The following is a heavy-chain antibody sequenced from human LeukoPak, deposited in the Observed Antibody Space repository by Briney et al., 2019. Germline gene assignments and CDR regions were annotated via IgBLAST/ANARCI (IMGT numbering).Heavy chain of an antibody. CDR1: GFTFSSYS. CDR2: ISSSSSYI. Sequence: GGSLRLSCAASGFTFSSYSMNWVRQAPGKGLEWVSSISSSSSYIYYADSVKGRFTISRDNAKNPLYLQMNSLRAEDTAVYYCARGGGTNYYGSGSYPYYFDYWGQGTLVTVSS. D-gene: IGHD3-10*01. V-gene: IGHV3-21*01. CDR3: ARGGGTNYYGSGSYPYYFDY. J-gene: IGHJ4*02.